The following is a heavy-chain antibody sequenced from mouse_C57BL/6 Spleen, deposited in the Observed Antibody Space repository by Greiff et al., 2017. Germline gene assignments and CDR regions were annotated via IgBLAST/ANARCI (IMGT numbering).Heavy chain of an antibody. CDR1: GYTFTDHT. CDR2: IYPRDGST. V-gene: IGHV1-78*01. Sequence: VQLQASDAELVKPGASVKISCKVSGYTFTDHTIHWMKQRPEQGLEWIGNIYPRDGSTKYNEKFKGKATLNADKSSSTAYMQLNSLTSEDSEVYVCASGGRYDYGGFAYWGQGTLVTGSA. J-gene: IGHJ3*01. D-gene: IGHD2-4*01. CDR3: ASGGRYDYGGFAY.